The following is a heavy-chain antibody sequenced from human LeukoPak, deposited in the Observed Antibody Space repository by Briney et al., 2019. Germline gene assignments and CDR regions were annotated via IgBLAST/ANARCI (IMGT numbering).Heavy chain of an antibody. CDR3: AKWSVIAEYYFDY. CDR2: ISGSGGST. CDR1: GFTFRSYA. V-gene: IGHV3-23*01. D-gene: IGHD6-13*01. J-gene: IGHJ4*02. Sequence: GGTLRLSCAAYGFTFRSYAMSWVRQAPGKGLEWVSAISGSGGSTYCADSVKGRFTISRDNSKNTLYLQMNSLRAEDTAVYYCAKWSVIAEYYFDYWGQGTLVTVSS.